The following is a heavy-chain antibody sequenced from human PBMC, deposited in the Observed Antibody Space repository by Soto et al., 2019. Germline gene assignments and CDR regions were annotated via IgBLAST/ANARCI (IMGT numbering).Heavy chain of an antibody. Sequence: PGGSLRLSCAASGFTFSNYGMTWVRQAPGKGLEWVSGMSRDGGVTDYTDSVKGRFTISRDISKNTLYLQMNSLRAEDTAVYYCAKSFYAIEYFQHWGQGTLVTVSS. V-gene: IGHV3-23*01. D-gene: IGHD2-2*01. CDR1: GFTFSNYG. CDR2: MSRDGGVT. J-gene: IGHJ1*01. CDR3: AKSFYAIEYFQH.